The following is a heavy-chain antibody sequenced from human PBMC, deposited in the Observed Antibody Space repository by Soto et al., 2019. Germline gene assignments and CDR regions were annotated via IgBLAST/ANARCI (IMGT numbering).Heavy chain of an antibody. J-gene: IGHJ4*02. CDR3: AKVGYDHYRYYLRSLDY. V-gene: IGHV3-23*01. Sequence: GGSLRLSCAASGFTFSTNAMSWVRQAPGMGLEFVSLISGSSNTIYYADSVKGRFTISRDNSKNTVSLQMNSPRAEDTAVYYCAKVGYDHYRYYLRSLDYWGQGTLVTVSS. D-gene: IGHD3-16*02. CDR1: GFTFSTNA. CDR2: ISGSSNTI.